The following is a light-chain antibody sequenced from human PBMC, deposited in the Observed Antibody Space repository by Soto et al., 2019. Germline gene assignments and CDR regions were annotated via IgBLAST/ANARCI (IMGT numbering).Light chain of an antibody. CDR1: QSVSSN. Sequence: EMVMTQSPATLSVSPGERATLSYSASQSVSSNLAWYQQKPGQAPRLLIYGASTRATGIPARFSGSGSGIAFTLTISSLQSEDLAVYYCQQYTSWPPLTFGGGTKVEIK. J-gene: IGKJ4*01. CDR2: GAS. V-gene: IGKV3-15*01. CDR3: QQYTSWPPLT.